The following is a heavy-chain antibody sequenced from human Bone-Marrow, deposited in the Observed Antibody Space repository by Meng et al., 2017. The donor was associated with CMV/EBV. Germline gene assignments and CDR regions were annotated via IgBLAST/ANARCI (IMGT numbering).Heavy chain of an antibody. D-gene: IGHD2-2*01. CDR2: INPNSGGT. V-gene: IGHV1-2*02. Sequence: ASVKVSCKASGYTFTGYYMHWVRQAPGQGLEWMGWINPNSGGTNYAQKFQGRVTMTRDTSISTAYMELSRLRSDDTAVYYCARVRHCSSTSCYLLIRTWLQHWGQGTLVTVSS. J-gene: IGHJ1*01. CDR1: GYTFTGYY. CDR3: ARVRHCSSTSCYLLIRTWLQH.